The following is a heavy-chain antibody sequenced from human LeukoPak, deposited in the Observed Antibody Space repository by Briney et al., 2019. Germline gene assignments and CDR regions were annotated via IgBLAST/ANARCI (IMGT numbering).Heavy chain of an antibody. J-gene: IGHJ5*02. D-gene: IGHD3-3*01. Sequence: ASVKVSCKASGYTFTSYAMNWVRQAPGQGLEWMGWINANTGNPTYAQGFTGRFVFSLDTSVSTAYLQISSLKAEDTAVYYCARSHDFWSGYSNWFDPWGQGTLVTVSS. CDR1: GYTFTSYA. V-gene: IGHV7-4-1*02. CDR3: ARSHDFWSGYSNWFDP. CDR2: INANTGNP.